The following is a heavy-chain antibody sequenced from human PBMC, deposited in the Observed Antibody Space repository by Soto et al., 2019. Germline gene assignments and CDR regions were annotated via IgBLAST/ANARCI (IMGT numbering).Heavy chain of an antibody. CDR3: ASTYYYDSRGSSYGMDV. CDR2: LNPNSGNT. V-gene: IGHV1-8*01. Sequence: ASVKVSCKASGYTFTSYDINWVRQATGQGLEWMGWLNPNSGNTGYAQKFQGRVTMTRNTSISTAYMELSSLRSEDTAVYYCASTYYYDSRGSSYGMDVWGQGTTVTVSS. D-gene: IGHD3-22*01. J-gene: IGHJ6*02. CDR1: GYTFTSYD.